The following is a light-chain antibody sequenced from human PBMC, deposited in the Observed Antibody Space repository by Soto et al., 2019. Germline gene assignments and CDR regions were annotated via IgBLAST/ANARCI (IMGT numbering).Light chain of an antibody. Sequence: QSVLTQPPSASGSPGQSVTISCTGTSSDVGGYNYVSWYQQHPGKAPKLMIYEVSKRPSGVPDRFSGSKSGNTASLTVSGVLAGDEADYYCSSYAGSNIWVFGGGTKLTVL. CDR2: EVS. CDR3: SSYAGSNIWV. J-gene: IGLJ2*01. CDR1: SSDVGGYNY. V-gene: IGLV2-8*01.